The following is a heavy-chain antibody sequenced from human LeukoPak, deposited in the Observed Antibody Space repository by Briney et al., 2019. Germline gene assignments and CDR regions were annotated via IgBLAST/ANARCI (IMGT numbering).Heavy chain of an antibody. CDR3: AELGVTMIGGV. J-gene: IGHJ6*04. V-gene: IGHV3-11*04. CDR1: GFTFSDTY. CDR2: ISPSGTDI. D-gene: IGHD3-10*02. Sequence: GGSLRLSCAVSGFTFSDTYMTWIRQAPGKGLESLSYISPSGTDISYADSVKGRFTISRDNAKNSLYLQVNSLRAEDTAVYYCAELGVTMIGGVWGKGTTVTISS.